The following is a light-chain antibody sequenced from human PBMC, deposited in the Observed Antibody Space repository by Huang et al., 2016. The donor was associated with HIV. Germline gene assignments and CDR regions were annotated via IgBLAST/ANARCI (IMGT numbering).Light chain of an antibody. CDR1: QYIRTY. V-gene: IGKV1-39*01. CDR3: QQSFTTPYT. Sequence: DIQMTQSPSSLSASVGDRITVTCRASQYIRTYLNWYQRRPGSAPNLLIYSASKLQSGVPTRFNASGSGTHFTLTITGLRPEDFATYYCQQSFTTPYTFGQGTKLDLK. J-gene: IGKJ2*01. CDR2: SAS.